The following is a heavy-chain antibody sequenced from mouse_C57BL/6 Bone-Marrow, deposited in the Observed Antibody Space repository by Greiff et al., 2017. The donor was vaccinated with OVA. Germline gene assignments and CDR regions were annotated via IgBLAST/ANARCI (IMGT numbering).Heavy chain of an antibody. D-gene: IGHD1-1*01. CDR2: IWSGGST. J-gene: IGHJ4*01. CDR1: GFSLNSYG. Sequence: QVQLKESGPGLVQPSQSLSITCTVSGFSLNSYGVHWVRQSPGKGLEWLGVIWSGGSTDYNAAFISRLSISKDNSKSQVFFKMNSLQADDTAIYYCARDYGSSPYAMDYWGQGTSVTVSS. CDR3: ARDYGSSPYAMDY. V-gene: IGHV2-2*01.